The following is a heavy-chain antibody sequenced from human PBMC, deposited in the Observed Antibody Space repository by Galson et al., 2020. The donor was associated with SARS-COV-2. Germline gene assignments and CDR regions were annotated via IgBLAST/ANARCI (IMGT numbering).Heavy chain of an antibody. Sequence: GESQQIPCKRPGSSFTSSQIGWVRQMPGKGLDWLGIIYPGDSDTKYNPSFQGQVTISADKSISTAYLQWSSLKASDTAMYYCASTGSGWYEWYFDLWGRGTLVTVSS. CDR1: GSSFTSSQ. D-gene: IGHD6-19*01. J-gene: IGHJ2*01. CDR2: IYPGDSDT. CDR3: ASTGSGWYEWYFDL. V-gene: IGHV5-51*01.